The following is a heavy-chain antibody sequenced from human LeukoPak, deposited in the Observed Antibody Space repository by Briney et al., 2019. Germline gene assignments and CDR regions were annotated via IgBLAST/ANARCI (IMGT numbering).Heavy chain of an antibody. CDR3: AKDFSPSATFYYFDS. Sequence: PGGIVRLSCAASGFTFSSYGMSWVRQAPGKGLEWVSVISGSGGSTFYADSVKGRFTISRDKSKNTLYLQMNSLRAEDTAVYYCAKDFSPSATFYYFDSWGQGTLVTVSS. CDR1: GFTFSSYG. V-gene: IGHV3-23*01. J-gene: IGHJ4*02. D-gene: IGHD3-9*01. CDR2: ISGSGGST.